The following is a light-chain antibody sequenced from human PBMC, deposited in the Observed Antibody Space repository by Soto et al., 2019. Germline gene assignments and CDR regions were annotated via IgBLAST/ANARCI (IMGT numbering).Light chain of an antibody. V-gene: IGKV1-39*01. CDR2: AAS. Sequence: DIQMTQSPSSLSASVGDRVTITCRASQSISSYLNWYQQKPGKAPKLLIYAASSLQSGVPSRFSGSGSGTDFTLTISSLXPEXXXTXXXXQSYSTPTFGQGTKLEIK. CDR1: QSISSY. CDR3: XQSYSTPT. J-gene: IGKJ2*01.